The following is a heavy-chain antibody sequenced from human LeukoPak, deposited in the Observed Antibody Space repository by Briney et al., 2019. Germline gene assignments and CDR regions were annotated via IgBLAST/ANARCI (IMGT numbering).Heavy chain of an antibody. CDR2: ISGSGVST. Sequence: PGGSLRLSCAASGFTFSTYAMSWVRQAPGKGLEWVSGISGSGVSTYYADSVKGRFTISRDNSKNTLYLQMNSLRAEDTAAYYCAKVAYQRLLLFFDYWGQGTLVTVSS. J-gene: IGHJ4*02. D-gene: IGHD2-2*01. CDR3: AKVAYQRLLLFFDY. V-gene: IGHV3-23*01. CDR1: GFTFSTYA.